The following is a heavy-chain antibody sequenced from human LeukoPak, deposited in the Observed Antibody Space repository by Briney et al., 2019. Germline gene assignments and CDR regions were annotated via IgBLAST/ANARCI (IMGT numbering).Heavy chain of an antibody. CDR3: AKDQDGSGSYYIYFDY. D-gene: IGHD3-10*01. CDR2: ISGSGGST. J-gene: IGHJ4*02. Sequence: GGSLRLSCAASGFTFSSYAMSWVRQAPGKGLEWVSAISGSGGSTYYADSVKGRFNISRDNSKNTLYLQMNSLRAEDTAVYYCAKDQDGSGSYYIYFDYWGQGTLVTVSS. CDR1: GFTFSSYA. V-gene: IGHV3-23*01.